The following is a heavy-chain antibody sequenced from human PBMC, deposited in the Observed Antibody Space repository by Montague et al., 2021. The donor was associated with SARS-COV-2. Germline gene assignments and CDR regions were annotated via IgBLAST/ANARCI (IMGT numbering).Heavy chain of an antibody. CDR1: GGSINTGGYY. CDR2: IYSTGDT. J-gene: IGHJ6*02. D-gene: IGHD2-21*02. Sequence: TLSLTCSVSGGSINTGGYYWNWIRQSAGKGLEWIGNIYSTGDTSYSPSLKGRVGISLDTSKNQVSLNLRSVAAADTAVYYCAREVVHVDVLTDIPKILYYGLDVWGQGTTVVVSS. V-gene: IGHV4-30-4*08. CDR3: AREVVHVDVLTDIPKILYYGLDV.